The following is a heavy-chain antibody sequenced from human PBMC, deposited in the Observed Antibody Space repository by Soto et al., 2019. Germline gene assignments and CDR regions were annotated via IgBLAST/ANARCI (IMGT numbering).Heavy chain of an antibody. CDR2: IYYSGST. CDR1: GGSVSSGSYY. CDR3: ARDTTYYYDSSGYYFDY. D-gene: IGHD3-22*01. V-gene: IGHV4-61*01. J-gene: IGHJ4*02. Sequence: KPSETLSLTCTVSGGSVSSGSYYWSWIRQPPGKGLEWIGYIYYSGSTNYNPSLKSRVTISVDTSKNQFSLKLSSVTAADTAVYYCARDTTYYYDSSGYYFDYWGQGTLVTVSS.